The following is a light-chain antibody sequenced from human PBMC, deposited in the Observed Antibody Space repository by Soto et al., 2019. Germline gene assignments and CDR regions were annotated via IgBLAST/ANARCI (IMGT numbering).Light chain of an antibody. J-gene: IGKJ1*01. CDR1: QSISSW. V-gene: IGKV1-5*03. CDR2: KAS. Sequence: DIQMYQSPSTLSASVGDRVTITCRASQSISSWLAWYQQKPGKAPKLLIYKASSLESGVPARFSGSGSGTEFTLTISSLQPDDFATYYCQQYNSYPWTFGQGTKVDIK. CDR3: QQYNSYPWT.